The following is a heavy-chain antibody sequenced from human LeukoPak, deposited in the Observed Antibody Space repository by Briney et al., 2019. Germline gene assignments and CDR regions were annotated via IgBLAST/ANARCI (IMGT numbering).Heavy chain of an antibody. CDR2: ISSSSTYI. V-gene: IGHV3-21*01. CDR1: GFTFTSYT. D-gene: IGHD2-2*01. Sequence: PGGSLRLSCAASGFTFTSYTINWVRQAPGKGLEWVSSISSSSTYIYYADSVKGRFTISRDNAKNSLYLQMDSLRAEDTAVYYCARFDCSSTSCYTGWFDPWGQGTLVTVSS. CDR3: ARFDCSSTSCYTGWFDP. J-gene: IGHJ5*02.